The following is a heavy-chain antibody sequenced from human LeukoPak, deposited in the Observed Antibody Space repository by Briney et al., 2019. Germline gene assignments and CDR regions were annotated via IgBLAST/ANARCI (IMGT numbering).Heavy chain of an antibody. D-gene: IGHD2-2*02. CDR2: INHSGST. CDR3: ARRGHGYCSSTSCYMASDNWFDP. CDR1: GGSFSGYY. V-gene: IGHV4-34*01. J-gene: IGHJ5*02. Sequence: SETLSLTCAVYGGSFSGYYWSWIRQPPGKGLEWIGEINHSGSTNYNPSLKSRVTISVDTSKNQFSLKLSSVTAADTAVYYCARRGHGYCSSTSCYMASDNWFDPWGQGTLVTVSS.